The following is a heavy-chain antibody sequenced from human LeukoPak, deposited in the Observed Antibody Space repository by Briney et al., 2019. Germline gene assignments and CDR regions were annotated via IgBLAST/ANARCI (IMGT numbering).Heavy chain of an antibody. CDR2: IYYSGST. CDR3: ARDTTSIGFDP. CDR1: GGSISSYY. V-gene: IGHV4-59*01. D-gene: IGHD1-26*01. Sequence: SETLSLTCTVSGGSISSYYWSWIRQPPGKGLEWIGYIYYSGSTNYNPSLKSRVTISVDTSKNQFSLKLSSVTAADTAVYYCARDTTSIGFDPWGQGTLVTISS. J-gene: IGHJ5*02.